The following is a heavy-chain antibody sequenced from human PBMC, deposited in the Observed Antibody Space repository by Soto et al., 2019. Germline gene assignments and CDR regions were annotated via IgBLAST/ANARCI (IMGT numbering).Heavy chain of an antibody. CDR2: INHSGST. CDR1: GGSFSGYY. V-gene: IGHV4-34*01. Sequence: SETLSLTCAVYGGSFSGYYWSWIRQPPGKGLEWIGEINHSGSTNYNPSLKSRVTISVDTSKNQFSLKLSSVTAADTAVYYCARGYIVVVPAAIEWFDPWGQGTLVTVSS. J-gene: IGHJ5*02. D-gene: IGHD2-2*01. CDR3: ARGYIVVVPAAIEWFDP.